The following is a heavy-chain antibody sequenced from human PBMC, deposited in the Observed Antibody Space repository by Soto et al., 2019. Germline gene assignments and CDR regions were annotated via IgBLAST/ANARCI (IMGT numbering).Heavy chain of an antibody. CDR2: ISAHNGNT. Sequence: QVHLVQSGAEVKKPGASVKVSCKGSGYGFTTCGITWVRQAPGQGLEWMAWISAHNGNTNYAQKLQGRVTVTRDTATSTAYMELRSLRSDDTAVDYCARGRYGDYWGQGALVTVSS. V-gene: IGHV1-18*01. D-gene: IGHD1-1*01. J-gene: IGHJ4*02. CDR3: ARGRYGDY. CDR1: GYGFTTCG.